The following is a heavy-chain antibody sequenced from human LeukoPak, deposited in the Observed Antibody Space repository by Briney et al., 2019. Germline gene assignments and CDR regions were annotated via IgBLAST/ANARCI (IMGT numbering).Heavy chain of an antibody. V-gene: IGHV1-18*04. Sequence: ASVRVSCKASGYTFTSYGITWVRQAPGQGLEWMGWISTYNGHTNYAQNLQGRVPMTTDTSTTTAYMELRSLRSDDTAVYYCARGSQQLDYWGQGTLVIVSS. J-gene: IGHJ4*02. D-gene: IGHD6-13*01. CDR1: GYTFTSYG. CDR3: ARGSQQLDY. CDR2: ISTYNGHT.